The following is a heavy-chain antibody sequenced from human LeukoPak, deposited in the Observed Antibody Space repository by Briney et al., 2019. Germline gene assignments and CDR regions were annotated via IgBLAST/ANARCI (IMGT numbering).Heavy chain of an antibody. CDR2: ISGYNGNT. Sequence: GASVKVSCKASGYTFTSYDISWVRQAPGQGLEWMGWISGYNGNTNYAQKFQGRVTMTTDTSTSTAYMELKGLKSDDTAVYYCARDVGESISSWNWRAFDIWGQGTMVTVSS. CDR1: GYTFTSYD. V-gene: IGHV1-18*01. J-gene: IGHJ3*02. CDR3: ARDVGESISSWNWRAFDI. D-gene: IGHD6-13*01.